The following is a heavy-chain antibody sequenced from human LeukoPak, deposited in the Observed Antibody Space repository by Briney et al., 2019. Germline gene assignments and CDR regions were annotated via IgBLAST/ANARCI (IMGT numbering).Heavy chain of an antibody. CDR3: ARVRLSGTYLDAFNI. Sequence: PSETLSLTCTVSVGSFSSYYWSWIRQPPGKGLEWIGYIYYSGSTNYNPSLKSRVTISVDTSKNQFSLKLNSITTADTAVYYCARVRLSGTYLDAFNIWGQGTMVTVSS. V-gene: IGHV4-59*01. CDR1: VGSFSSYY. D-gene: IGHD1-26*01. J-gene: IGHJ3*02. CDR2: IYYSGST.